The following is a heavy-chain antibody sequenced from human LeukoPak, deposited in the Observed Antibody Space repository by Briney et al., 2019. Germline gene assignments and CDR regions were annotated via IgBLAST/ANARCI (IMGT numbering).Heavy chain of an antibody. CDR3: ARVGDSGYDYRYWFDP. Sequence: EASAKVSCKASGGTFSSYAISWVRQAPGQGLEWMGGIIPIFGTANYAQKFQGRVTITADESTSTAYMELSSLRSEDTAVYYCARVGDSGYDYRYWFDPWGQGTLVTVSS. D-gene: IGHD5-12*01. J-gene: IGHJ5*02. CDR2: IIPIFGTA. V-gene: IGHV1-69*13. CDR1: GGTFSSYA.